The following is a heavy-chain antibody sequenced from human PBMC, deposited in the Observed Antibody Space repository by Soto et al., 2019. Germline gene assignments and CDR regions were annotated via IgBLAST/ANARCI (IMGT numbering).Heavy chain of an antibody. V-gene: IGHV1-18*01. J-gene: IGHJ4*02. CDR3: ARDRRYCSSTSCYGGNDY. CDR2: ISAYNGNT. Sequence: GFSVKVSCKASGYTLTSYGISWVRQTHGQGLEWMGWISAYNGNTNYAQKLQGRVTMTTDTSTSTAYMELRSLRSDDTAVYYCARDRRYCSSTSCYGGNDYWGQGTLVTVSS. D-gene: IGHD2-2*01. CDR1: GYTLTSYG.